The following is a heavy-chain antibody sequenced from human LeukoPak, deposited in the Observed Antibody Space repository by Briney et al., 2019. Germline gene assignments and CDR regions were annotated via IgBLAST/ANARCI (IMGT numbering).Heavy chain of an antibody. J-gene: IGHJ4*02. Sequence: PSGTLSLTCAVSGGSISSSNWWSWVRQPPGKGLEWIGRVSTSGSTNYNPSLKSRVTISVDTSKNQFSLKLSSVTAADTAVYYCARHPRYSYGYVDYWGQGTLVTVSS. CDR1: GGSISSSNW. D-gene: IGHD5-18*01. V-gene: IGHV4-4*02. CDR3: ARHPRYSYGYVDY. CDR2: VSTSGST.